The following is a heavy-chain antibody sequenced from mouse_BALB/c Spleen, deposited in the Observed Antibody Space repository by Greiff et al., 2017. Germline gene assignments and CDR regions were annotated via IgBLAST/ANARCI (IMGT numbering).Heavy chain of an antibody. CDR2: INSNGGST. D-gene: IGHD2-1*01. CDR3: ASLPFAY. Sequence: EVQLVESGGGLVQPGGSLKLSCAASGFTFSSYGMSWVRQTPDKRLELVATINSNGGSTYYPDSVKGRFTISRDNAKNTLYLQMSSLKSEDTAMYYCASLPFAYWGQGTLVTVSA. V-gene: IGHV5-6-3*01. CDR1: GFTFSSYG. J-gene: IGHJ3*01.